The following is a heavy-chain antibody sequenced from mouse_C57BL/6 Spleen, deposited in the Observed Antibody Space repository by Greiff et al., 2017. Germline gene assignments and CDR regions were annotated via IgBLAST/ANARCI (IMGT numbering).Heavy chain of an antibody. CDR3: AGGVYYYGRSPSFAY. CDR1: GYTFTSYW. V-gene: IGHV1-74*01. Sequence: QVQLQQPGAELVKPGASVKVSCKASGYTFTSYWMHWVKQRPGQGLEWIGRIHPSDSDTNYNQKFKGKATLTVDKSSSTAYLQLSSLTSEDSAVYYDAGGVYYYGRSPSFAYWGQGTLVTVSA. CDR2: IHPSDSDT. D-gene: IGHD1-1*01. J-gene: IGHJ3*01.